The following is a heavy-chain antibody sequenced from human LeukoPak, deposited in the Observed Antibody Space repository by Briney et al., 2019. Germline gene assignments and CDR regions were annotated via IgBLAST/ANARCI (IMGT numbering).Heavy chain of an antibody. J-gene: IGHJ6*02. D-gene: IGHD3-3*01. CDR2: ISGSGGST. Sequence: GGSLRLSCAASGFTFSSYAMSWVRQAPGKGLEWVSAISGSGGSTYYADSVKGRFTISRDNSKNSLYLQMNSLRTEDTALYYCAKDLRPLRFLELLISYGMDVWGQGTTVTVSS. CDR3: AKDLRPLRFLELLISYGMDV. CDR1: GFTFSSYA. V-gene: IGHV3-23*01.